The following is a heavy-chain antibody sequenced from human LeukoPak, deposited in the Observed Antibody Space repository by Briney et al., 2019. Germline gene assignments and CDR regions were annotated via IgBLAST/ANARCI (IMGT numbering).Heavy chain of an antibody. D-gene: IGHD3-9*01. CDR3: ARAPHGALYFPDP. J-gene: IGHJ5*02. CDR1: GGSISSYY. Sequence: SETLSLTCTVSGGSISSYYWSWIRQPPGKGLEWIVYIYYSGSNNYNPSLTRRVTISVATSKNQFSLRLSSVTAADPAVYSCARAPHGALYFPDPWGQGTLVTVSS. V-gene: IGHV4-59*01. CDR2: IYYSGSN.